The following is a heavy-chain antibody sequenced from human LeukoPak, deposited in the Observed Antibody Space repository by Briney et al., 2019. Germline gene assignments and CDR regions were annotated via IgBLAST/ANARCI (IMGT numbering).Heavy chain of an antibody. Sequence: SETLSLTCTVSGGSISSYYWSWIRQPPGKRLEWIGYIYYSGSTNYNPSLKSRVTISVDTSKNQFSLKLSSVTAADTAVYYCARDTDYYGSGSYPSYFDYWGQGTLVTVSS. J-gene: IGHJ4*02. CDR3: ARDTDYYGSGSYPSYFDY. CDR2: IYYSGST. CDR1: GGSISSYY. D-gene: IGHD3-10*01. V-gene: IGHV4-59*01.